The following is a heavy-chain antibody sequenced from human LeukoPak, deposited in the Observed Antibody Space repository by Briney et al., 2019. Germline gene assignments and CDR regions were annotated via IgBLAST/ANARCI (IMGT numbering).Heavy chain of an antibody. D-gene: IGHD2-15*01. CDR3: ARSLSASDCSGGSCFIYWYFDL. CDR1: GFSVGNNY. CDR2: IYTDGST. J-gene: IGHJ2*01. Sequence: PGGSPRLSCAASGFSVGNNYVTWVRQPPGKGLEWVSVIYTDGSTYYADSVKGRFIISRDSSKNTLYLQMNSLRAEDTAVYYCARSLSASDCSGGSCFIYWYFDLWGRGTLVTVSS. V-gene: IGHV3-53*01.